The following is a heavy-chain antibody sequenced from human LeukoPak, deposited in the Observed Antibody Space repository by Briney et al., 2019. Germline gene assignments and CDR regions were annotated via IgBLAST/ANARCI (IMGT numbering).Heavy chain of an antibody. CDR1: GFTVSSKY. J-gene: IGHJ4*02. CDR3: ARGRGYSGYDVSLPFHY. D-gene: IGHD5-12*01. CDR2: IYSGGST. Sequence: GGSLRLSCAGSGFTVSSKYMSWVRQAPGKGLEWVSVIYSGGSTDYADSVKGRFTMFRDNSKNMLYLQMNSLRVDDTAVYFCARGRGYSGYDVSLPFHYWGQGTLVTVSS. V-gene: IGHV3-66*01.